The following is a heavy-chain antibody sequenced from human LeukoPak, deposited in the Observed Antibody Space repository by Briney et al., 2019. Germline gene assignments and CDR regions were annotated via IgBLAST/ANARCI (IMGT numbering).Heavy chain of an antibody. CDR3: ARDLRDGDYSLGMDV. CDR1: GFTFSSYS. Sequence: GGSLRLSCGASGFTFSSYSMNWFRQSPGKGLEGVSSISSRSSYIYYANSVKGRFTISRDNAKNSLYLQMHSLRAEDTAVYYCARDLRDGDYSLGMDVWGQGTTVTVSS. D-gene: IGHD4-17*01. CDR2: ISSRSSYI. J-gene: IGHJ6*02. V-gene: IGHV3-21*01.